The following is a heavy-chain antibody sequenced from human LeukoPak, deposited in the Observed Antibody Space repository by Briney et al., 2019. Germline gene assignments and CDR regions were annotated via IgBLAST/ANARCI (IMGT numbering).Heavy chain of an antibody. J-gene: IGHJ3*02. D-gene: IGHD3-22*01. CDR3: ARRTDYYDSSGYYYEDAFDI. CDR1: GGSISSSSYY. CDR2: IYYSGST. Sequence: SETLSLTCTVSGGSISSSSYYWGWIRQPPGKGLEWIGSIYYSGSTYYNPSLKSRVTISVDTSKNQFSLKLSSVTAADTAVYYCARRTDYYDSSGYYYEDAFDIWGQGTMVTVSS. V-gene: IGHV4-39*01.